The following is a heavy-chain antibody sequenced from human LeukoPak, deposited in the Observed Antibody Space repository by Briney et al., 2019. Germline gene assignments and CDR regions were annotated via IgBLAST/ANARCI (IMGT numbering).Heavy chain of an antibody. J-gene: IGHJ4*02. CDR2: IYYSGST. CDR3: ARIRGYYYDQTGRGHFDY. V-gene: IGHV4-59*01. CDR1: GGSISSYY. D-gene: IGHD3-22*01. Sequence: PSETLSLTCTVSGGSISSYYWSWIRKPPGKGPGWLGFIYYSGSTNYNPSLKSRVTISVDTSKNQFSLKLSSVTAADTAVYYCARIRGYYYDQTGRGHFDYWGQGTLVTVSS.